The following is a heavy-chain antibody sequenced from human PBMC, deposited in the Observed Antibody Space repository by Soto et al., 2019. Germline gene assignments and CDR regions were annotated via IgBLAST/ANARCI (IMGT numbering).Heavy chain of an antibody. J-gene: IGHJ4*02. V-gene: IGHV5-51*01. CDR3: AEPVANPGAPYYFDT. Sequence: GESLKISCKASGYGFSSSWIAWVRQSPGKGLEWMGIIYPSDSETRYNPSFRGQVTISADTSTNTAFLQWSRLKASDSGIYYCAEPVANPGAPYYFDTWGQGTQVTVSS. D-gene: IGHD3-10*01. CDR2: IYPSDSET. CDR1: GYGFSSSW.